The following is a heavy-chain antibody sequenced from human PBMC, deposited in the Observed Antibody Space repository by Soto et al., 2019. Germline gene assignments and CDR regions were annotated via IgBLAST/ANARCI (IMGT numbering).Heavy chain of an antibody. Sequence: QVQLVQSGAEVKKPGASVKVSCKASGYTFTSYGISWVRQAPGQGLEWMGWISAYNGNTNYAKKLQGRVTMTTDTPPRTAYMELRSLRSDDTAVYYCAPSSGSANWFVPWGQGTLVTVSS. V-gene: IGHV1-18*01. CDR3: APSSGSANWFVP. CDR2: ISAYNGNT. D-gene: IGHD6-6*01. J-gene: IGHJ5*02. CDR1: GYTFTSYG.